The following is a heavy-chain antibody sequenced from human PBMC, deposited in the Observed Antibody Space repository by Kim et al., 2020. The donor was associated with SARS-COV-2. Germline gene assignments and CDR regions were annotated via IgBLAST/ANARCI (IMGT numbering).Heavy chain of an antibody. V-gene: IGHV4-61*02. D-gene: IGHD6-13*01. CDR3: AREGGSIAAAGTFPNWFDP. CDR1: GGSISSGSYY. CDR2: IYTSGST. Sequence: SETLSLTCTVSGGSISSGSYYWSWIRQPAGKGLEWIGRIYTSGSTNYNPSLKSRVTISVDTSKNQFSLKLSSVTAADTAVYYCAREGGSIAAAGTFPNWFDPWGQGTLVTVSS. J-gene: IGHJ5*02.